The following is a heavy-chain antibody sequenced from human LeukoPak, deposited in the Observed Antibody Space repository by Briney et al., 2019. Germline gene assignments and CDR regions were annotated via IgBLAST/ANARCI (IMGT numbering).Heavy chain of an antibody. Sequence: PGGSLRLFCAASEFTFSLYAMNWVRQAPGKGLEWVSYINDVSADIHYADSVKGRFTISRDNARNTLYLQMNSLRAEDTAVYYCARDTYQSGRIDSWGQGTLVIVSS. D-gene: IGHD2-2*01. J-gene: IGHJ4*02. CDR3: ARDTYQSGRIDS. V-gene: IGHV3-21*05. CDR1: EFTFSLYA. CDR2: INDVSADI.